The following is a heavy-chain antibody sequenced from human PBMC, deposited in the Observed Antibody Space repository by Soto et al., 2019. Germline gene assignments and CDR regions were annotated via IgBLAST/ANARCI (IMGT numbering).Heavy chain of an antibody. CDR2: IYHSGST. CDR3: ARTESGTFDP. J-gene: IGHJ5*02. D-gene: IGHD1-7*01. Sequence: SEILSLTCAVSGCSISSGGYSWSWIRQPPGKGLEWIGYIYHSGSTYYNPSLKSRVTISVDRSKNQFSLKLSSVTAADTAVYYCARTESGTFDPWGQGTLVTVSS. V-gene: IGHV4-30-2*01. CDR1: GCSISSGGYS.